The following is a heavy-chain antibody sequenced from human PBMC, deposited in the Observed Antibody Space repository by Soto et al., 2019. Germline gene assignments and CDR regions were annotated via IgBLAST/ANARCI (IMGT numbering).Heavy chain of an antibody. CDR3: ARGSSDWFPYFDF. Sequence: QVQLVQSGAEVKKPGASLTVSGKASGYTFASHALHWVRQAPRQGLEWMGWINTGNGNTKYSPRFQGRVTIIRDTSATTVYMDLRSLKSEDTAVYYCARGSSDWFPYFDFWGQGTLVTVSS. D-gene: IGHD3-9*01. J-gene: IGHJ4*02. V-gene: IGHV1-3*04. CDR2: INTGNGNT. CDR1: GYTFASHA.